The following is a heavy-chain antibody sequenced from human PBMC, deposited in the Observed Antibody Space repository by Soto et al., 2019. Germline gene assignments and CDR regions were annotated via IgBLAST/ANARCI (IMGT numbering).Heavy chain of an antibody. Sequence: SGPTLVNPTQILTLTCTFSGFSLSTSGEGVGWIRQPTGKALEWLALIYWDDDKRYSPSLKSRLTITKDTSKNQVVLTMTNMDPVDTATYYCALRGPSIAAAGDYYYYGMDVWGQGTTVTVSS. CDR2: IYWDDDK. CDR1: GFSLSTSGEG. CDR3: ALRGPSIAAAGDYYYYGMDV. J-gene: IGHJ6*02. V-gene: IGHV2-5*02. D-gene: IGHD6-13*01.